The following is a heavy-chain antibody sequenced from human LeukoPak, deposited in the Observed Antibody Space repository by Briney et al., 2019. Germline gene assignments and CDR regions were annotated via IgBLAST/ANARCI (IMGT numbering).Heavy chain of an antibody. V-gene: IGHV4-59*01. Sequence: SETLSLTCNVSGDSMKTNYWTWIRQPPGKGLEWIGFVHGDGTTNYNPSLNSRVTISIDTSENQLSLRLNSVTAADTPVYYCARVFRGVVTSNFCDPWGQGTPVTVSS. D-gene: IGHD2-21*02. J-gene: IGHJ5*02. CDR2: VHGDGTT. CDR1: GDSMKTNY. CDR3: ARVFRGVVTSNFCDP.